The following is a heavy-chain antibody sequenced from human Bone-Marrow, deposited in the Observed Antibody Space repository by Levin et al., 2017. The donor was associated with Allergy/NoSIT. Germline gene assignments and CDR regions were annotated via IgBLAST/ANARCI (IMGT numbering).Heavy chain of an antibody. Sequence: ASVKVSCKASGYTFTGHYIHWVRQAPGQGLEWMGWINPDSGATSYVEKFQGRVTMTRDTSISTAFMELSSLRSDDTAVFYCAREPPDSRGWYGYAFDIWGQGTMVTVSS. CDR1: GYTFTGHY. CDR2: INPDSGAT. CDR3: AREPPDSRGWYGYAFDI. D-gene: IGHD6-19*01. V-gene: IGHV1-2*02. J-gene: IGHJ3*02.